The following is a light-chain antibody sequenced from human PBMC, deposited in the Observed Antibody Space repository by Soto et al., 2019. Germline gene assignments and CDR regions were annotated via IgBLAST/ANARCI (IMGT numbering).Light chain of an antibody. Sequence: AIQMTQSPSSLSASVGDRVTITCRASQGIRNDLGWYQQKPGKAPKLLIYAASSLQSGVPSRFSGSGSGTDFTLTISSLEPEDFAVYYCQQRNNWRDTFGQGTRLEIK. CDR1: QGIRND. CDR2: AAS. J-gene: IGKJ5*01. CDR3: QQRNNWRDT. V-gene: IGKV1-6*01.